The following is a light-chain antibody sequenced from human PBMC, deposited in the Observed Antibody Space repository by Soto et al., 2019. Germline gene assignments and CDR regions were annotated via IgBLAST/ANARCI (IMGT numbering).Light chain of an antibody. CDR2: EGS. J-gene: IGLJ2*01. CDR1: SSDVGSYNP. CDR3: CSYAGSSTAVV. Sequence: QSALTQPASVSGSPGQSITISCTGTSSDVGSYNPVSWYQQHPGKAPKLMIYEGSKWPSGVSNRFSGAKSGNTASLTISGLQAEDEADYYCCSYAGSSTAVVFGGGTKLTVL. V-gene: IGLV2-23*01.